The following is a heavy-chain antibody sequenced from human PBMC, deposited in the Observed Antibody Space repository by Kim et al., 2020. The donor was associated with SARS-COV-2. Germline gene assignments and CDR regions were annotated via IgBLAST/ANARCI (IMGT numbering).Heavy chain of an antibody. D-gene: IGHD1-7*01. Sequence: YGDSVKGRFTISRDNAKSSLFMQMKRLRGDDTAVYYCARDRAGSGTFFFDYWGQGTLVTV. CDR3: ARDRAGSGTFFFDY. V-gene: IGHV3-48*03. J-gene: IGHJ4*02.